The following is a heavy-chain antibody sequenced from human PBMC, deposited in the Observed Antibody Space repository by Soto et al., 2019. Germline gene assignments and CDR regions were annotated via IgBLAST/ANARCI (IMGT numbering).Heavy chain of an antibody. CDR3: AKLERTGTHPGAFDL. CDR2: ISWNSGSI. CDR1: GLKFDDFA. J-gene: IGHJ3*01. D-gene: IGHD1-7*01. Sequence: EVQLVESGGGSVQPGRSLRLSCAASGLKFDDFAIYWVRQPPGRGLEWVSGISWNSGSIGYADSVKGRFPISRDNAKNSLYLQMNSLRAEDTALYYCAKLERTGTHPGAFDLRGQGTKVTVSS. V-gene: IGHV3-9*01.